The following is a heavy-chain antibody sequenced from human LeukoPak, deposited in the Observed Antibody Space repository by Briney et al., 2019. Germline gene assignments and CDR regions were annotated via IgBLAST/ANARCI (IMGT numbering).Heavy chain of an antibody. Sequence: PGGSLRLSCAASGFTFSSYSMNWVRQAPGKGLEWVSSISSSSSYIYYADSVKGRFTISRDNAKNSLYLQMNSLRAEDTAVYYCARVGSRSWSHPLRYWGQGTPVTVSS. J-gene: IGHJ4*02. V-gene: IGHV3-21*01. D-gene: IGHD6-19*01. CDR2: ISSSSSYI. CDR3: ARVGSRSWSHPLRY. CDR1: GFTFSSYS.